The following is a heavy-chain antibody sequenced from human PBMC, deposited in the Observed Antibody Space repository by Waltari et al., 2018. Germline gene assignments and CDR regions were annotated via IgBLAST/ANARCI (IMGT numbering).Heavy chain of an antibody. CDR3: ARATLMITFGGVIVHYYYYGMDV. CDR1: GGSFSGYY. Sequence: QVQLQQWGAGLLKPSETLSLTCAVYGGSFSGYYWSWIRQPPGKGLAWIGEINHSGSTNYNPSLKSRVTISVDTSKNQFSLKLSSVTAADTAVYYCARATLMITFGGVIVHYYYYGMDVWGQGTTVTVSS. CDR2: INHSGST. J-gene: IGHJ6*02. D-gene: IGHD3-16*02. V-gene: IGHV4-34*01.